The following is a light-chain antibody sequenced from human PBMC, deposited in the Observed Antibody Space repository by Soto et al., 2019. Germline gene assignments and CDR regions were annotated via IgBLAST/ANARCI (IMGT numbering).Light chain of an antibody. V-gene: IGLV2-8*01. J-gene: IGLJ1*01. CDR1: SSDVGDYNH. CDR3: SSHTGSTIPFV. CDR2: DVN. Sequence: QSALTQPPSASGSPGQSVTISCTGTSSDVGDYNHVSWYQQHPGKAPKLMIYDVNKRPSGVPDRFSGSKSGNTASLTVSGLQAEDAAYYYSSSHTGSTIPFVFGTGTKLTVL.